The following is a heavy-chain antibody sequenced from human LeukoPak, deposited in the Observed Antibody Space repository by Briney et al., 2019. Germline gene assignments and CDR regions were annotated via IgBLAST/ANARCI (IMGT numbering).Heavy chain of an antibody. D-gene: IGHD3-10*01. CDR3: AGDREARSPYYYYYYMDV. CDR2: ISSNGGST. CDR1: GFTFSSYA. Sequence: GGSLRLSCAASGFTFSSYAMHWVRQAPGKGLEYVSAISSNGGSTYYANSVKGRFTISRDNSKNTLYLQMGSLRAEDMAVYYCAGDREARSPYYYYYYMDVWGKGTTVTVSS. J-gene: IGHJ6*03. V-gene: IGHV3-64*01.